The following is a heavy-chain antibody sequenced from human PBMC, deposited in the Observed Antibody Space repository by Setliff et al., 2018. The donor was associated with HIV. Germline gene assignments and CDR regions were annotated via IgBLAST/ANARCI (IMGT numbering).Heavy chain of an antibody. D-gene: IGHD3-16*01. CDR2: MYYIGDA. J-gene: IGHJ5*01. CDR1: GGSVGSGSYY. Sequence: SETLSLTCSVSGGSVGSGSYYWSWIRQSPGKGLEWIGRMYYIGDANYNPSLKSRVIMSMDTSKNQFSLKLTSVTAADSAVYYCARTREYRFGFGLGQFDPWGQGTLVTVSS. V-gene: IGHV4-61*01. CDR3: ARTREYRFGFGLGQFDP.